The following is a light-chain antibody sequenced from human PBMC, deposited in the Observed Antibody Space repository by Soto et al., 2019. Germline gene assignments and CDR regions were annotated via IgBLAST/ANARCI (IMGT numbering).Light chain of an antibody. CDR2: DAS. V-gene: IGKV1-33*01. CDR3: QQYDNLPYT. Sequence: DIQMTQSPSSLSASVGDRVTITCQASQDISNYLNWYQQKPGKAPKLLIYDASNLETGVASRFSGSGYGADFTFTISSLQPEDSATYYCQQYDNLPYTFGQGTKMEIK. CDR1: QDISNY. J-gene: IGKJ2*01.